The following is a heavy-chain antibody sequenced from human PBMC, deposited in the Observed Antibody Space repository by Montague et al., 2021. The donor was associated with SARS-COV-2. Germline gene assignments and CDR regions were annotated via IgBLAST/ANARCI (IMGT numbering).Heavy chain of an antibody. D-gene: IGHD3-16*01. CDR2: IFHSGTT. V-gene: IGHV4-31*03. J-gene: IGHJ4*02. CDR1: GASISSGGYY. Sequence: TLSLTYTVSGASISSGGYYWSWIRQHPGKGLEWIEYIFHSGTTYYSPSLESRVTMSVDTSENQFSLKLASVTAADTAVYYCASFMIQAVPNYWGQGTLVTVSS. CDR3: ASFMIQAVPNY.